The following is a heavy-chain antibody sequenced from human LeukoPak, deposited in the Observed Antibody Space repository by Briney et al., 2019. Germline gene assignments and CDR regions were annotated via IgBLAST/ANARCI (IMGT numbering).Heavy chain of an antibody. CDR1: GYTFTRYG. D-gene: IGHD2-8*01. Sequence: ASVKVSCKASGYTFTRYGISWVRQAPGQGLEWMGWISAYNGNTNYAQKLQGRVTLTTDTSTSTAYMELRSLRSDDTAVYHCAREKYCTNDVCYAQPGDYWGQGTLVTVSS. V-gene: IGHV1-18*01. CDR3: AREKYCTNDVCYAQPGDY. J-gene: IGHJ4*02. CDR2: ISAYNGNT.